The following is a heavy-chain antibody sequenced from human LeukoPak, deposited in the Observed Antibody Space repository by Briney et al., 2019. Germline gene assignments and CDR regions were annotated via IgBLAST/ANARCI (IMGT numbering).Heavy chain of an antibody. Sequence: SVKLSCKASGCTFSSYAISWVRQAPGQGLEWMGGIIPIFGTANYAQKFHGRVTITADESTSTAYMELSSLRSDDTAVYYCARAGGSGSYPLYYYYMDVWGKGTTVTISS. CDR3: ARAGGSGSYPLYYYYMDV. J-gene: IGHJ6*03. D-gene: IGHD3-10*01. CDR1: GCTFSSYA. V-gene: IGHV1-69*13. CDR2: IIPIFGTA.